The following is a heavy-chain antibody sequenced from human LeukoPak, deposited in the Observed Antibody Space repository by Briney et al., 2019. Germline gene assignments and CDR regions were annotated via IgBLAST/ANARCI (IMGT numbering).Heavy chain of an antibody. CDR2: IYPGDSDT. D-gene: IGHD3-9*01. J-gene: IGHJ3*02. V-gene: IGHV5-51*01. Sequence: LGESLKISCRGSGYSFTSYWIGWVRQMPGKGLEWMGIIYPGDSDTRYSPSFQGQVTISADKSISTAYLQWSSLKASDTAMYYCARFEVDDILPTHAFDIWGQGTMVTVSS. CDR1: GYSFTSYW. CDR3: ARFEVDDILPTHAFDI.